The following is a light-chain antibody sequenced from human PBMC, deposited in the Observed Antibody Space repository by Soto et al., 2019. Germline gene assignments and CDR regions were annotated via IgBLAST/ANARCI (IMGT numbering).Light chain of an antibody. CDR3: SSYTISSTHVL. CDR2: EVT. J-gene: IGLJ2*01. Sequence: QSALTQPASVSGSPGQSITISCTGTSSDVGGYNYVSWYQQHPGKAPKLMIYEVTNRPSGVSNRFSGSKSGNTASLTISGLQAEDEADYYCSSYTISSTHVLLGGGTKLTVL. CDR1: SSDVGGYNY. V-gene: IGLV2-14*01.